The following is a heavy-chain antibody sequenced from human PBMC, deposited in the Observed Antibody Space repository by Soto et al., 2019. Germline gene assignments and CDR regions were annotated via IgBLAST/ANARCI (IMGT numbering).Heavy chain of an antibody. CDR1: GYTFTSYG. CDR2: ISAYNGNT. D-gene: IGHD3-3*01. CDR3: ARDLVRYYDFWGDYRSIDY. J-gene: IGHJ4*02. V-gene: IGHV1-18*01. Sequence: ASVKVSCKAAGYTFTSYGISWVRQAPGQGLEWMGWISAYNGNTNYAQKLQGRVTMTTDTSTSTAYMELRSLRSDDTAVYYCARDLVRYYDFWGDYRSIDYWVQGTLATVSS.